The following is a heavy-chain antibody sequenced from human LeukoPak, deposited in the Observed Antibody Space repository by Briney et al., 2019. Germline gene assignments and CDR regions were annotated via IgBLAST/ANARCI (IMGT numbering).Heavy chain of an antibody. V-gene: IGHV3-23*01. J-gene: IGHJ5*02. Sequence: GGSLRLSCAASGFTFSSYAMSWVCQAPGKGLEWVSAISGSGGSTYYADSVKGRFTISRDNSKNTLYLQMNSLRAEDTAVYYCAKGGDSGGYYSDWFDPWGQGTLVTVPS. CDR3: AKGGDSGGYYSDWFDP. D-gene: IGHD3-22*01. CDR1: GFTFSSYA. CDR2: ISGSGGST.